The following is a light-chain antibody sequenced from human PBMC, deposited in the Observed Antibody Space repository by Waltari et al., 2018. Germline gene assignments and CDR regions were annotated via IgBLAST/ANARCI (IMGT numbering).Light chain of an antibody. Sequence: SYEVTQPPSVSVSPGETASITCSGDKLGNRYTCWYQQKTGQSPVLVIYQDSKRPSGIPGRFSVSNSGNTATLTISGTQAMDEADYFCQAWDSSTVVFGGGTRLTVL. CDR1: KLGNRY. CDR3: QAWDSSTVV. V-gene: IGLV3-1*01. J-gene: IGLJ2*01. CDR2: QDS.